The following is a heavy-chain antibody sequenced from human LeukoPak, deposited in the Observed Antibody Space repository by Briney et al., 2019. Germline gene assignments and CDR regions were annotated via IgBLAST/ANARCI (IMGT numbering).Heavy chain of an antibody. D-gene: IGHD6-6*01. V-gene: IGHV1-2*02. CDR1: GYTFTGYH. CDR3: AIHDSYSSSTPLFDY. Sequence: ASVKVSCKASGYTFTGYHMHWVRQAPGQGLEWMGWINPNSGGTDYAQKFQGRVTMTRDTAITTAFMELSRVTSDDTAIYYCAIHDSYSSSTPLFDYWGQGTLVTVSS. CDR2: INPNSGGT. J-gene: IGHJ4*02.